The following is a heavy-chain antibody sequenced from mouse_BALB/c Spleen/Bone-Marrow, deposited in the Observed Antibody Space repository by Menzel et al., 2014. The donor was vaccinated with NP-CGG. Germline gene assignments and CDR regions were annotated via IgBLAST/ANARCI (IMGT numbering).Heavy chain of an antibody. Sequence: QVQLQQPGDELVKPGASVKLSCMASGFTFTSYWIHWVKQRPGQGPEWIGEINPSNGRTNYNEKFKRKATLTEDKSSSTAYMQRSSLTSEDSAVYYCARDGNYRYAMDYWGQGTSVTVSS. D-gene: IGHD2-1*01. CDR3: ARDGNYRYAMDY. CDR2: INPSNGRT. V-gene: IGHV1S81*02. CDR1: GFTFTSYW. J-gene: IGHJ4*01.